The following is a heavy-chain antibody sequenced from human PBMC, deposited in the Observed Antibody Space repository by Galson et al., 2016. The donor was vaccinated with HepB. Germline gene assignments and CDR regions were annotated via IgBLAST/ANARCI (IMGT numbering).Heavy chain of an antibody. J-gene: IGHJ1*01. V-gene: IGHV3-21*01. CDR3: AKDGILVARKGENFQF. Sequence: SLRLSCAASGFTFSSYNMNWVRQAPGKGLEWVSSISSSSNSIYDADSVKGRLTLSRDNSKNTVYLQMNSLRPEDTAVYHCAKDGILVARKGENFQFWGQGTLVTVSS. CDR2: ISSSSNSI. CDR1: GFTFSSYN. D-gene: IGHD2-21*01.